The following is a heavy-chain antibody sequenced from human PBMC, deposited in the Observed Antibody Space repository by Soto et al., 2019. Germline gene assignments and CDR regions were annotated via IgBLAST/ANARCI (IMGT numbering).Heavy chain of an antibody. J-gene: IGHJ6*03. CDR1: GFTFSSVA. D-gene: IGHD6-6*01. CDR3: ARRARADYYYMDV. V-gene: IGHV3-64*01. Sequence: EVQLVESGGGLAQPGGSLRLSCAASGFTFSSVALDWVRQAPGKGLEYVSGISSNGIGTYYASSVKGRFTISRDNSRDTVYLQMDSLRPEDMAVYYCARRARADYYYMDVWGKGTTVTVS. CDR2: ISSNGIGT.